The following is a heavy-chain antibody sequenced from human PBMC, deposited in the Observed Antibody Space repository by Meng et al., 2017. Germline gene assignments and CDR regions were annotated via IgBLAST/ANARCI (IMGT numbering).Heavy chain of an antibody. D-gene: IGHD3-10*01. CDR1: GGSVSSGSYY. J-gene: IGHJ4*02. CDR3: ARTRGGEVEFGYFDY. CDR2: IYYSGST. V-gene: IGHV4-61*01. Sequence: SETLSLTCTVSGGSVSSGSYYWSWIRQPPGKGLEWIGYIYYSGSTNYNPSLKSRVTISVDTSKNQFSLKLSSVTAADTAVYYCARTRGGEVEFGYFDYWGQGTLVTVSS.